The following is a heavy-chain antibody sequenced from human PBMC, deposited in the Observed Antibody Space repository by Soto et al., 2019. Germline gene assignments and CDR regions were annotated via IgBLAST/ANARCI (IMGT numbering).Heavy chain of an antibody. CDR2: IYYSGST. Sequence: SETVSLTCTVSSGSISSGGYYWSWIRQHPGKGLEWIGYIYYSGSTYYNPSLKSRVTISVDTSKNQFSLKLSSVTAADTAVYYCARVNSRSSSWYMQTFDYWGQGTLVTVSS. V-gene: IGHV4-31*03. CDR1: SGSISSGGYY. D-gene: IGHD6-13*01. J-gene: IGHJ4*02. CDR3: ARVNSRSSSWYMQTFDY.